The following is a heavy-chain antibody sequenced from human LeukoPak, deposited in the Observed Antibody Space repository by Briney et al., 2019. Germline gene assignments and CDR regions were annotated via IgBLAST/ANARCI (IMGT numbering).Heavy chain of an antibody. CDR2: IKPNSGGA. D-gene: IGHD3-22*01. CDR1: GYTFTGYY. V-gene: IGHV1-2*02. CDR3: ARDGHDSSGYYEDY. Sequence: ASVKVSCKASGYTFTGYYMHWVRQAPGQGLEWMGWIKPNSGGANYAQKFQGRVTMTRDTSISTAYMELSRLTSDDTAIYYCARDGHDSSGYYEDYWGQGTMVTVSS. J-gene: IGHJ4*02.